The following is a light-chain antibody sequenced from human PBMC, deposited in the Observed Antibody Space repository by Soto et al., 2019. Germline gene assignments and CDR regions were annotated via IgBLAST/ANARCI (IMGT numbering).Light chain of an antibody. J-gene: IGKJ2*01. CDR2: DAS. Sequence: EIVLTQSPATLSLSPGERATLSCGASQSVSSSYLAWYQQKPGLAPRLLLYDASSRATGIPVRFSGSGSGTDFTLTISRLEPEDFAGYYCQQYGSSPYTFGQGTKLEIK. CDR3: QQYGSSPYT. CDR1: QSVSSSY. V-gene: IGKV3D-20*01.